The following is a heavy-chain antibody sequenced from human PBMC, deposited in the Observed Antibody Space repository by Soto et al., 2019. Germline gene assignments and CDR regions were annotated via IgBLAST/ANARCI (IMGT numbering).Heavy chain of an antibody. D-gene: IGHD3-22*01. CDR2: ISAYNGNT. CDR3: AREHYYDSSGYYSDYFDY. CDR1: GYTFTSYG. V-gene: IGHV1-18*01. J-gene: IGHJ4*02. Sequence: ASVKVSCKASGYTFTSYGISWVRQAPGQGLEWMGWISAYNGNTNYAQKLQGRVTMTTDTSTSTAYMELRSLRSDDTAVYYCAREHYYDSSGYYSDYFDYWCQGPLVTVSS.